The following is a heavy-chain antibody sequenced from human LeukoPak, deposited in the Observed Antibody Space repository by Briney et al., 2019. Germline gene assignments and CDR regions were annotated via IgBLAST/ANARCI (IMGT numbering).Heavy chain of an antibody. V-gene: IGHV6-1*01. Sequence: SQTLSLTCAIFGDSASSNSVAWNWIRQSPSRGLEWLGRTYYRSKWYYDYAVSLKSRVIINADTSKNQFSLQLNSVTPEDTAVYYCARGHYGDSVADFRLWGQGTLVTVSS. CDR3: ARGHYGDSVADFRL. CDR2: TYYRSKWYY. J-gene: IGHJ1*01. CDR1: GDSASSNSVA. D-gene: IGHD4-17*01.